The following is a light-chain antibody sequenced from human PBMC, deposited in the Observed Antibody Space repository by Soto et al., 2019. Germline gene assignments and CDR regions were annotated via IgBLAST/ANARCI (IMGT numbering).Light chain of an antibody. CDR2: DNN. V-gene: IGLV1-51*01. J-gene: IGLJ2*01. Sequence: QSVLTQPPSVSAAPRQKVAISCSGSSSNIGNNYVSWYHRVPGSAPKLLIYDNNERPSGIPDRFSDSKSGTSATLDITGLQTGDEGDYYCGTWDSRLRVVVFGGGTKVTVL. CDR3: GTWDSRLRVVV. CDR1: SSNIGNNY.